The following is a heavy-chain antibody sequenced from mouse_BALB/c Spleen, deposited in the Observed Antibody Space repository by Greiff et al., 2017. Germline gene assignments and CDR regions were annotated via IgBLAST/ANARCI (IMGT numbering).Heavy chain of an antibody. CDR3: AKEGTARATAWFAY. V-gene: IGHV2-3*01. D-gene: IGHD3-2*01. Sequence: VKLVESGPGLVAPSQSLSITCTVSGFSLTSYGVSWVRQPPGKGLEWLGVIWGDGSTNYHSALISRLSISKDNSKSQVFLKLNSLQTDDTATYYCAKEGTARATAWFAYWGQGTLVTVSA. CDR2: IWGDGST. J-gene: IGHJ3*01. CDR1: GFSLTSYG.